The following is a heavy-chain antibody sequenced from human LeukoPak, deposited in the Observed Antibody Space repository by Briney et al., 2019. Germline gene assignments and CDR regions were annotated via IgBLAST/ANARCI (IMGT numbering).Heavy chain of an antibody. V-gene: IGHV4-61*02. CDR3: ASQIPGDWFDP. J-gene: IGHJ5*02. CDR1: GGSINSGTYY. Sequence: SETLSLTFTVSGGSINSGTYYWSWIRQPAGKGLEWIGRIYTSGSTNYNPSLKSRVTISVDTSKNQFSLKLSSVTAADTAVYYCASQIPGDWFDPWGQGTLVTVSS. CDR2: IYTSGST. D-gene: IGHD2-21*01.